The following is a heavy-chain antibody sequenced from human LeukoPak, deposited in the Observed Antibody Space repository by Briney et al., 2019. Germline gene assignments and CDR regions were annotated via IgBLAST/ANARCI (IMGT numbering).Heavy chain of an antibody. Sequence: PGGSLRLSCAASGFTFSSYWMSWVRQAPGKGLEWVANIKQDGSAKYYVDSVKGRFTISRDNAKNSLYLQMNSLRAEDTAVYYCANLAGGSGSYYWFDYWGQGTLVTVSS. J-gene: IGHJ4*02. CDR1: GFTFSSYW. CDR3: ANLAGGSGSYYWFDY. CDR2: IKQDGSAK. D-gene: IGHD3-10*01. V-gene: IGHV3-7*01.